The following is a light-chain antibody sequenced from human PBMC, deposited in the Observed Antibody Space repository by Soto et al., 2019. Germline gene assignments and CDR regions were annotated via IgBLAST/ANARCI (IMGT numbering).Light chain of an antibody. J-gene: IGKJ5*01. CDR1: QTISSY. CDR3: QQTYSFSTT. V-gene: IGKV1-39*01. Sequence: DIQMTQSLSSLSASVGDRVTITCRASQTISSYLNWYQQKPGKAPKLLIYAASSLQSGVPSRFSGSGSGTDFTLTISCLQPEDFATYYCQQTYSFSTTFGQGTRLAIK. CDR2: AAS.